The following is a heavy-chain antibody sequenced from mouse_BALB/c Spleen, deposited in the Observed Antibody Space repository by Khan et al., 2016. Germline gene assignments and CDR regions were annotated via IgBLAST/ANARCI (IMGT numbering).Heavy chain of an antibody. CDR3: ARHYDYGGGFAY. V-gene: IGHV4-1*02. CDR1: GFDFSRYW. CDR2: INPDSSTI. J-gene: IGHJ3*01. Sequence: EVKLLESGGGLVQPGGSLKLSCAASGFDFSRYWMSWVRQAPGKGLEWIGEINPDSSTINYTPSLKDKFIISRDNAKNTLYLQMSKVRSEDTALCDVARHYDYGGGFAYWGQGTLVTVSA. D-gene: IGHD2-4*01.